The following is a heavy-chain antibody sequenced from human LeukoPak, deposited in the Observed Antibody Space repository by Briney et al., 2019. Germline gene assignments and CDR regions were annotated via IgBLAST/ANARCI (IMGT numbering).Heavy chain of an antibody. CDR3: ARDNFSGHSDY. CDR2: IKQDGSEK. Sequence: QPGGSLRLSCAASGFTFSSYWMSWVRQAPGKGLEWVAHIKQDGSEKYYVDSVKGRFTISRDNAKNSLYLQMNSLRAEDTAVYYCARDNFSGHSDYWGQGTLVTVSS. CDR1: GFTFSSYW. J-gene: IGHJ4*02. D-gene: IGHD3-10*01. V-gene: IGHV3-7*03.